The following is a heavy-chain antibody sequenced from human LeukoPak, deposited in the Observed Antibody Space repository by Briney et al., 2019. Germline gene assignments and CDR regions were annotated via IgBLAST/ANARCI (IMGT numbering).Heavy chain of an antibody. CDR2: IYYSGST. V-gene: IGHV4-39*01. D-gene: IGHD6-19*01. CDR1: GGSISSSSYY. J-gene: IGHJ4*02. CDR3: ASPFIAVAGTRGDY. Sequence: SETLSLTCTVSGGSISSSSYYWGWIRQPPGQELDWIGSIYYSGSTYYNPSLKSRVTISVYTSKNQFSLKLSSVTAADTAVYYCASPFIAVAGTRGDYWGQGTLVTVSS.